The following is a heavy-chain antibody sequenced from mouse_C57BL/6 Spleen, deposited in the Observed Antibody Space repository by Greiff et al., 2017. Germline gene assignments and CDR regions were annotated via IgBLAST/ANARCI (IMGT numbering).Heavy chain of an antibody. D-gene: IGHD4-1*01. Sequence: EVKLVESEGGLVQPGSSMKLSCTASGFTFSDYYMAWVRQVPEKGLEWVANINYDGSSTYYLDSLKSRFIISRDNAKNILYLQMSSLKSEDTATYYCARGLGDFDDWGQGTTLTVAS. CDR3: ARGLGDFDD. CDR1: GFTFSDYY. J-gene: IGHJ2*01. V-gene: IGHV5-16*01. CDR2: INYDGSST.